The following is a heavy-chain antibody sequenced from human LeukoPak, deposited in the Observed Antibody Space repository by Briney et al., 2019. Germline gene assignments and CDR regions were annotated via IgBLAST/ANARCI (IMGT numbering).Heavy chain of an antibody. D-gene: IGHD4-17*01. CDR1: GFTVDRKH. CDR2: IYTGGNT. CDR3: AARDGGDYPYFDY. V-gene: IGHV3-66*01. J-gene: IGHJ4*02. Sequence: GGCLRLSCAASGFTVDRKHMTWVRQAPGKGLQWISFIYTGGNTYYSDSVKGRFTVSRDTSKNTLYLQMDSLRDEDTGVYRCAARDGGDYPYFDYWGPGTLVTVSS.